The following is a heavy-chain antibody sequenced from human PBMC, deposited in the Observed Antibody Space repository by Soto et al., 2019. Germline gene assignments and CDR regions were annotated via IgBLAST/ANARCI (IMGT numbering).Heavy chain of an antibody. CDR3: ARVATGTTYWFDP. CDR2: IIPIFGTA. V-gene: IGHV1-69*13. CDR1: GGTFSSYA. D-gene: IGHD4-17*01. Sequence: SVKVSCKASGGTFSSYAISWVRQAPGQGLEWMGGIIPIFGTANYAQKFQGRVTITADESTSTAYMELSSLRSEDTAVYYCARVATGTTYWFDPWGQGTLVTVSS. J-gene: IGHJ5*02.